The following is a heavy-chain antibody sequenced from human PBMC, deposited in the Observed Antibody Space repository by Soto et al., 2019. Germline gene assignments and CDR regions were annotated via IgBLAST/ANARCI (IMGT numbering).Heavy chain of an antibody. CDR1: GGTFSSYA. V-gene: IGHV1-69*13. CDR2: IIPIFGTA. J-gene: IGHJ5*02. Sequence: SVKVSCKASGGTFSSYAISWVRQAPGQGLEWMGGIIPIFGTANYAQKFQGRVTITADESTSTAYMELSSLRSEDTAVYYCARDLWFGELIPGSHGARIGNWFDPCGEGTMVTVYS. D-gene: IGHD3-10*01. CDR3: ARDLWFGELIPGSHGARIGNWFDP.